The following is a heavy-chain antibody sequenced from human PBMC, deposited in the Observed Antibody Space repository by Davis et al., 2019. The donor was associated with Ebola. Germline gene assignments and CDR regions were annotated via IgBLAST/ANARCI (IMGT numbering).Heavy chain of an antibody. V-gene: IGHV3-66*01. CDR2: IFSGGST. J-gene: IGHJ4*02. D-gene: IGHD1-1*01. CDR1: GFIVSNNY. Sequence: GGSLRLSCAASGFIVSNNYMSWVRQAPGKGLEWVSSIFSGGSTYYADSVKGRFTISRDNSKNTLYLQMNSLRAEDTALYYCARGGNWNRIGSGRDYWGQGTLVTVSS. CDR3: ARGGNWNRIGSGRDY.